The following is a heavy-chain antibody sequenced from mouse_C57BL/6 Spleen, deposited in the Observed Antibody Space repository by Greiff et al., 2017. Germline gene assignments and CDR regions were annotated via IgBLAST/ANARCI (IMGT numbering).Heavy chain of an antibody. Sequence: QVQLKQPGAELVMPGASVKLSCKASGYTFTSYWMHWVKQRPGQGLEWIGEIDPSDSYTNYNQKFKGKSTLTVDKSSSTAYMQLSSLTSEDSAVYYCARGGGDYYGSRDAMDYWGQGTSVTVSS. D-gene: IGHD1-1*01. CDR3: ARGGGDYYGSRDAMDY. CDR1: GYTFTSYW. CDR2: IDPSDSYT. V-gene: IGHV1-69*01. J-gene: IGHJ4*01.